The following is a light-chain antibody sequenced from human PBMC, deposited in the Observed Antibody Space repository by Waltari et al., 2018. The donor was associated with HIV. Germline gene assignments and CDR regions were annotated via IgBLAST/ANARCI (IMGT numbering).Light chain of an antibody. Sequence: SYVLTQAPSVSVAPGQAASITCGGNNIGIKTVHWYQQKPGQAPVLVVYDDTDRPSGIPERFSGSNSGNTATLTISRVEAGDEADYYWQVWDESSEHVVFGGGTKVTVL. CDR2: DDT. V-gene: IGLV3-21*02. CDR1: NIGIKT. J-gene: IGLJ2*01. CDR3: QVWDESSEHVV.